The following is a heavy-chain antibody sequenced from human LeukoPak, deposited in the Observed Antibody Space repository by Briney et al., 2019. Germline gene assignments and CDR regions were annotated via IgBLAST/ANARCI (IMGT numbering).Heavy chain of an antibody. J-gene: IGHJ5*02. CDR1: GDSVSSNSAA. CDR2: TYYRSKWYN. Sequence: SQTLSLTCAISGDSVSSNSAAWNWIRQSPSRGLEWLGRTYYRSKWYNDYAVSVKSRITINADTSKNQLSLQLISVTPEDTAVYYCAKTRLGLNWFDPWGQGTLVTVSS. CDR3: AKTRLGLNWFDP. D-gene: IGHD1-26*01. V-gene: IGHV6-1*01.